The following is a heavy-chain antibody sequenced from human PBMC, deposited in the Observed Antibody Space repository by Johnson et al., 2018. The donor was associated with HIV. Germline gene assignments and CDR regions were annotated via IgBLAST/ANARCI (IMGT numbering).Heavy chain of an antibody. Sequence: QVQLVESGGGVVRPGGSLRLSCAASGFTFSSYAMHWVRQAPGKGLEWVAVISYDGSNKYYADSVKGRFTISRDNSKNTLYLQMNSLRAEDTAVFYCAKDLHYDSREGYAFDIWGQGTMVTVSS. J-gene: IGHJ3*02. CDR3: AKDLHYDSREGYAFDI. D-gene: IGHD3-22*01. V-gene: IGHV3-30-3*01. CDR2: ISYDGSNK. CDR1: GFTFSSYA.